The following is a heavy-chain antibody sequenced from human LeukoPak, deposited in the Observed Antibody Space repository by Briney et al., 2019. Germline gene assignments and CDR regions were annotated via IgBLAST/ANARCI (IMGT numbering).Heavy chain of an antibody. Sequence: SEALSLTCAVYGGSFSGYYWSWIRQPPGKGLEWIGEINHSGSTNYNPSLKSRVTISVDTSKNQFSLKLSSVTAADTAVYYCARMRVVAASSPFDYWGQGTLVTVSS. V-gene: IGHV4-34*01. D-gene: IGHD2-15*01. CDR2: INHSGST. CDR3: ARMRVVAASSPFDY. J-gene: IGHJ4*02. CDR1: GGSFSGYY.